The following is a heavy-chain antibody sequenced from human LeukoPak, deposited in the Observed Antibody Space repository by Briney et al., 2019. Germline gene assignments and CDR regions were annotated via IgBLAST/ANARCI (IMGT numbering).Heavy chain of an antibody. J-gene: IGHJ6*03. CDR1: GFTFSSYW. Sequence: GGSLRLSCAASGFTFSSYWMHWVRQAPGKGLVWVSRINSDGSSTSYADSVKGRFTISRDNAKNSLYLQMNSLRAEDTAVYYCARDRDYGSGSTRTKVGYYYYMDVWGKGTTVTISS. CDR2: INSDGSST. D-gene: IGHD3-10*01. V-gene: IGHV3-74*01. CDR3: ARDRDYGSGSTRTKVGYYYYMDV.